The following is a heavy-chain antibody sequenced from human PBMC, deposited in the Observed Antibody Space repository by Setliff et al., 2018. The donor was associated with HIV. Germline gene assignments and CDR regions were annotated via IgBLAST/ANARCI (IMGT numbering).Heavy chain of an antibody. J-gene: IGHJ3*02. D-gene: IGHD2-15*01. CDR3: SLGYCSGGSCYSDPEVAFDI. CDR1: GFTFSSYW. V-gene: IGHV3-74*01. Sequence: LRLSCAASGFTFSSYWIHWVRQAPGKGLMWVSRISADGSDTSYADSVKGRFTISRDNAMNTAYLQMNSLRGEDTALYYCSLGYCSGGSCYSDPEVAFDIWGQGTMVTVSS. CDR2: ISADGSDT.